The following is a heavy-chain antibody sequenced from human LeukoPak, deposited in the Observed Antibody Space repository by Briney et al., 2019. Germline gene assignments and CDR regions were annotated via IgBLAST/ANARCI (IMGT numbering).Heavy chain of an antibody. V-gene: IGHV4-34*01. Sequence: SETLSLTCAVYGGSFSGYYWSWIRQPPGKGLEWIGEINHSGSTNYNPSLKSRVTISVDTSKNQFSLKLSPVTAADTAVYYCAANSGWWRYFDLWGRGTLVTVSS. CDR3: AANSGWWRYFDL. CDR1: GGSFSGYY. D-gene: IGHD6-19*01. J-gene: IGHJ2*01. CDR2: INHSGST.